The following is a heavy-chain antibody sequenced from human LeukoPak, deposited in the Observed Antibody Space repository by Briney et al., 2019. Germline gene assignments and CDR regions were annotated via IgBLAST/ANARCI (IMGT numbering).Heavy chain of an antibody. D-gene: IGHD4-17*01. CDR3: AKFSGDYVFDY. CDR2: ISYDGSNK. Sequence: PGRSLRLSCAASGFTFSSYGMHWVRQAPGKGLEWVAVISYDGSNKYYADSVKGRFTISRDNSKNTLYLQMNSLRAEDTAVYYCAKFSGDYVFDYWGQGTLVTVSS. V-gene: IGHV3-30*18. J-gene: IGHJ4*02. CDR1: GFTFSSYG.